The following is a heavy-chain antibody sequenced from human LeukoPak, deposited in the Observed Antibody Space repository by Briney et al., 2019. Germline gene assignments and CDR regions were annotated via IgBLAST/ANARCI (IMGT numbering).Heavy chain of an antibody. CDR2: IYSGGST. CDR1: GFTFSSYE. D-gene: IGHD3-3*01. V-gene: IGHV3-66*01. Sequence: PGGSLRLSCAASGFTFSSYEMSWVRQAPGKGLEWVSVIYSGGSTYYADSVKGRFTLSRDNSKNTLYLQMNSLRAEDTAVYYCARVVLYYDFWSAYFHDWGQGTRVTVSS. CDR3: ARVVLYYDFWSAYFHD. J-gene: IGHJ4*02.